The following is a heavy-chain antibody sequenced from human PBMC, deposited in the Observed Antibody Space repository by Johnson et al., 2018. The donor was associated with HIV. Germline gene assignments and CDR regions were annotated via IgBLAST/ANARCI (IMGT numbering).Heavy chain of an antibody. CDR3: AKDKARWELLAFDI. J-gene: IGHJ3*02. CDR1: GFTFSSYA. D-gene: IGHD1-26*01. V-gene: IGHV3-30*04. Sequence: QEQLVESGGGVVQPGRSLRLSCAASGFTFSSYAMHWVRQAPGKGLEWVAVISYDGSNKYYADSVKGRFTISRDNSKNTLYLQMNSLRAEDTAVYHCAKDKARWELLAFDIWGQGTKVTVSS. CDR2: ISYDGSNK.